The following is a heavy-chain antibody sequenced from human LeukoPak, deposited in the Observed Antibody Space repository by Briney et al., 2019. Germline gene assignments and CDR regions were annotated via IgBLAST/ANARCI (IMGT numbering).Heavy chain of an antibody. CDR2: ISYDGSNK. J-gene: IGHJ4*02. CDR3: ARDGATKDFWSGYFDY. D-gene: IGHD3-3*01. V-gene: IGHV3-30-3*01. Sequence: GGSLRLSCAASGFTFSSYAMHWVRQAPGKGLEWVAVISYDGSNKYYADSVKGRFTISRDNSKNTLYLQMNSLRAEDTAVYYCARDGATKDFWSGYFDYWGQGTLVTVSS. CDR1: GFTFSSYA.